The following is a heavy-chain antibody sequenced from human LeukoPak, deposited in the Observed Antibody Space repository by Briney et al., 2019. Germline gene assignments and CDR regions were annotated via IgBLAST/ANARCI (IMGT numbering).Heavy chain of an antibody. D-gene: IGHD2-2*01. CDR2: ISYDGSNK. Sequence: GSLRLSCAASGFTFSSYDMDWVRQAPGKGLEWVAVISYDGSNKEYADSVKGRFTISRDNSKSTLYLQMNSLRAEDTAVYYCARVGYCSSTTCYFAFDIWGQGTMVTVSS. J-gene: IGHJ3*02. V-gene: IGHV3-30*03. CDR1: GFTFSSYD. CDR3: ARVGYCSSTTCYFAFDI.